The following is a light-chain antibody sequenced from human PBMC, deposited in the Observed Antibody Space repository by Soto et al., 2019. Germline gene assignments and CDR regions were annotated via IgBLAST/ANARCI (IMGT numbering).Light chain of an antibody. CDR2: STN. J-gene: IGLJ2*01. CDR3: AAWDGSLNVVL. Sequence: QSVLTQPPSVSGAPGQRVTISCTGSSSNIGAGYDVHWYQQLPGTAPKLLIYSTNQRPSGVPGRFSGSKSGTSASLAISGLQSEDEADYYCAAWDGSLNVVLFGGGTKLTVL. CDR1: SSNIGAGYD. V-gene: IGLV1-40*01.